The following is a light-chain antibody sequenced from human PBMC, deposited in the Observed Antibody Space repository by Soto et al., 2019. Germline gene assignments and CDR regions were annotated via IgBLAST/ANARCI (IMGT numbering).Light chain of an antibody. CDR3: SSHAGSHNMV. CDR1: SSDVGAYNY. V-gene: IGLV2-8*01. Sequence: QSALTQPPSASGSPGQSVTISCTGTSSDVGAYNYVSWYQQHPGKVPKLLIYEVTKRPSGVPDRFSGSKSGNTASLTVSGLQAEDEADYYCSSHAGSHNMVFGGGTQLTVL. CDR2: EVT. J-gene: IGLJ3*02.